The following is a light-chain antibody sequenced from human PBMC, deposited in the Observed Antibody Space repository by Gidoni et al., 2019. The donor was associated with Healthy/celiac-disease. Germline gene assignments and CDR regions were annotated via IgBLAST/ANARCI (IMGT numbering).Light chain of an antibody. CDR2: DAS. Sequence: IVSTQSPATLPLSPGERATLSCMASQSVSSYLAWYQQKPGQAPRLLIYDASNRATGIPARFSGSGSGTDFTLTISSLEPEDFAVYYCQQRSNWPPTFGGGTKVEIK. V-gene: IGKV3-11*01. J-gene: IGKJ4*01. CDR3: QQRSNWPPT. CDR1: QSVSSY.